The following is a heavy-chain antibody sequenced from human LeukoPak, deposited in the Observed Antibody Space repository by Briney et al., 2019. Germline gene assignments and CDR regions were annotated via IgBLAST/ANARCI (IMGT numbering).Heavy chain of an antibody. CDR3: VRHFHGSGYVVDL. D-gene: IGHD6-13*01. V-gene: IGHV4-4*07. Sequence: PSETLSLTCTVSGGSMSSYYWSLIRQPAGKGLEWIGRIHTSGTTYYNPSLKSRVTISVDTTKNQFSLKLTSVTAADTAVYFCVRHFHGSGYVVDLWGQGTLVTVSS. J-gene: IGHJ5*02. CDR2: IHTSGTT. CDR1: GGSMSSYY.